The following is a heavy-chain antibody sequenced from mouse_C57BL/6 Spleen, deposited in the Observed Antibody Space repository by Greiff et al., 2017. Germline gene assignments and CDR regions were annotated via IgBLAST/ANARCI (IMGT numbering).Heavy chain of an antibody. CDR3: ARRRHYYAMDY. J-gene: IGHJ4*01. CDR1: GFTFSDYY. Sequence: EVMLVESGGGLVQPGGSLKLSCAASGFTFSDYYMYWVRQTPEKRLEWVAYISNGGGSTYYPDTVKGRFTISRDNAKNTLYLQMSRLKSEDTAMYYCARRRHYYAMDYWGQGTSVTVSS. V-gene: IGHV5-12*01. CDR2: ISNGGGST.